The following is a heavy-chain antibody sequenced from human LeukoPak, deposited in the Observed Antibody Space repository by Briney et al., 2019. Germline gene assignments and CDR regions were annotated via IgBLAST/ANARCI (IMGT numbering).Heavy chain of an antibody. Sequence: GESLKISCKGSGYNFTTHWIAWVRPMPGKGLQWMGIIYPGDSATKYSPSFQGQVTISADKSISTAYLQWSSLKASDTAIFYCARQGRKQWLDRGSFDIWGQGTMVTVSS. CDR3: ARQGRKQWLDRGSFDI. CDR2: IYPGDSAT. V-gene: IGHV5-51*01. J-gene: IGHJ3*02. D-gene: IGHD6-19*01. CDR1: GYNFTTHW.